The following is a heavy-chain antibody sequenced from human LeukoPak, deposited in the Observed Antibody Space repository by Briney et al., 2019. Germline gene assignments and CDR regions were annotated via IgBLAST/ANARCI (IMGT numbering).Heavy chain of an antibody. CDR2: IYSGGST. Sequence: GGSLRLSCAASGFTVSSNYMSWVRQAPGKGLEWVSVIYSGGSTYYADSVKGRFTISRDNSKNTLYLQMNSLRAEDTAVYYCASLYYYGSGVPEYYFDYWGQGTLVTVSS. V-gene: IGHV3-66*01. J-gene: IGHJ4*02. CDR3: ASLYYYGSGVPEYYFDY. D-gene: IGHD3-10*01. CDR1: GFTVSSNY.